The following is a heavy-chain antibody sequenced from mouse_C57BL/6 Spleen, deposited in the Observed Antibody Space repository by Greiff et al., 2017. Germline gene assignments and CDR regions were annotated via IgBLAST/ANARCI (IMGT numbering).Heavy chain of an antibody. CDR1: GYTFTSYW. J-gene: IGHJ1*03. CDR3: ARRDTTVVATPRYFDV. D-gene: IGHD1-1*01. CDR2: INPSNGGT. Sequence: QVQLQQPGTELVKPGASVKLSCKASGYTFTSYWMHWVKQRPGQGLEWIGNINPSNGGTNYNEKFKSKATLTVDKSSSTAYMQLSSLTSEDSAVYYCARRDTTVVATPRYFDVWGTGTTVTVSS. V-gene: IGHV1-53*01.